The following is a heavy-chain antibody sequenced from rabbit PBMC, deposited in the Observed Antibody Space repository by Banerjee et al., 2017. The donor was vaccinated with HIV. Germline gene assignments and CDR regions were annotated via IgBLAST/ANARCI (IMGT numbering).Heavy chain of an antibody. J-gene: IGHJ6*01. CDR1: GFDFSSYY. CDR3: ARGVTMTMVTFDF. V-gene: IGHV1S7*01. D-gene: IGHD2-1*01. Sequence: QLKESGGGLVQPGGSLKLSCKASGFDFSSYYMSWVRQAPGKGLEWIGYIDPVFGSTYYASWVNGRFTISSHNAQNTLFLQLHSLTAADTATYFCARGVTMTMVTFDFWGQGTLVTVS. CDR2: IDPVFGST.